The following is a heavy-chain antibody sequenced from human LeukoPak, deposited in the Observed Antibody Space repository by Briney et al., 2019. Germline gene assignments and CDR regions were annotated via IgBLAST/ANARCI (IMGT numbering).Heavy chain of an antibody. CDR1: GFTFSSYS. D-gene: IGHD3-16*02. CDR3: ARDQGGDFSFDY. Sequence: TGGSLRLSCAASGFTFSSYSMNWVRQAPGKGLEWVSSISSSSSYIYYADSVKGRFTISRDNAKNSLYLQMNSLRAEDTAVYYCARDQGGDFSFDYWGQGTLVTVSS. J-gene: IGHJ4*02. CDR2: ISSSSSYI. V-gene: IGHV3-21*01.